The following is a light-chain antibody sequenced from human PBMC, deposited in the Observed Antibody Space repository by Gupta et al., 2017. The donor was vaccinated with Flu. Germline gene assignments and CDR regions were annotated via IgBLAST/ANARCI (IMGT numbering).Light chain of an antibody. J-gene: IGLJ1*01. CDR3: SSYRSSTTYV. CDR2: EVS. Sequence: QSALTQPASVSGSPGQSITISCTGTSSDVGNYKYVSWYQQHPGKAPKLMIYEVSNRPSGVSNRFSGSKSGNTASLTISGLQAEDEADYYCSSYRSSTTYVFGTGTTVTVL. CDR1: SSDVGNYKY. V-gene: IGLV2-14*01.